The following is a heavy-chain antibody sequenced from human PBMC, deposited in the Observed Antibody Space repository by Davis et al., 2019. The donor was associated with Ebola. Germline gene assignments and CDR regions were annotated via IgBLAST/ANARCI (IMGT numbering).Heavy chain of an antibody. J-gene: IGHJ4*02. V-gene: IGHV1-18*04. CDR2: INPHNGNT. Sequence: ASVKVSCKASGYTFTSYGITWVRQAPGQGLEWMGWINPHNGNTNYAQNVQGRVTMTTDTSTSTAYMEVGILRSDDTAVYYCAIAQFPTTSDHWGQGTLVTVSS. CDR1: GYTFTSYG. CDR3: AIAQFPTTSDH. D-gene: IGHD1-1*01.